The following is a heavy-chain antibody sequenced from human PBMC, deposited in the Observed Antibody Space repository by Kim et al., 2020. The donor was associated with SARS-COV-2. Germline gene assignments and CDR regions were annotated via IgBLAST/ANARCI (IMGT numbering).Heavy chain of an antibody. J-gene: IGHJ4*02. V-gene: IGHV3-11*06. CDR1: GFTFSDYY. CDR2: ISSSSSYT. Sequence: GGSLRLSCAASGFTFSDYYMSWIRQAPGKGLEWVSYISSSSSYTNYADSVKGRFTISRDNAKNSLYLQMNSLRAEDTAVYYCARWGGYSSSSDYWGQGTLVTVSS. D-gene: IGHD6-6*01. CDR3: ARWGGYSSSSDY.